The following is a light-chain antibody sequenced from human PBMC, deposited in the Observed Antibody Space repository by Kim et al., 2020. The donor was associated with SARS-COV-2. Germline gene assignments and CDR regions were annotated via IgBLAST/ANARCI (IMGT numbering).Light chain of an antibody. CDR2: GAS. CDR1: QSITSSY. CDR3: QQYSTSLRT. Sequence: PGERATLSCRTTQSITSSYLAWYQQKPGQAPRLLIYGASNRATGIPDRFSGSGSGTDFTLTISRLESEDLAVYYCQQYSTSLRTFGEGTKVDIK. J-gene: IGKJ1*01. V-gene: IGKV3-20*01.